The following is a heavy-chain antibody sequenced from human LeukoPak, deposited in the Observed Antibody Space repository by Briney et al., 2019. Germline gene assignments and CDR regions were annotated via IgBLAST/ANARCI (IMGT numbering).Heavy chain of an antibody. CDR2: IRSKAYGGTK. V-gene: IGHV3-49*03. J-gene: IGHJ4*02. CDR3: TREEELVYFDY. D-gene: IGHD3-10*01. CDR1: GFTFGDYA. Sequence: GGPLRLSCTASGFTFGDYAMSWFRQAPGKGREWVGFIRSKAYGGTKEYAASVKGRFTISRDDSKSIAYLQMNSLKTEDTAVYYCTREEELVYFDYWGQGTLVTVSS.